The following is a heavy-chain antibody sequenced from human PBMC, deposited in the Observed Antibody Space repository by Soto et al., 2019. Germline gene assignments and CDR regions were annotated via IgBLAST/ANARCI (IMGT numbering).Heavy chain of an antibody. CDR1: GGTFSGYT. V-gene: IGHV1-69*02. D-gene: IGHD2-15*01. CDR3: ASQVGYCSGGSCYGSIDY. Sequence: SVKVSCKASGGTFSGYTISWVRQAPGQGLEWMGRIIPILGIANYAQKFQGRVTITADKSTSTAYMELSSLRSEDTAVYYCASQVGYCSGGSCYGSIDYWGQGTLVTVSS. J-gene: IGHJ4*02. CDR2: IIPILGIA.